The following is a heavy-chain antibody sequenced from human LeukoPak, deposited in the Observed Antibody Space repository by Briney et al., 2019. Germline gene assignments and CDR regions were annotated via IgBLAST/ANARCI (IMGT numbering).Heavy chain of an antibody. J-gene: IGHJ4*02. CDR3: ARLGGTLPYFDY. CDR1: GGSVTDYY. CDR2: IYYSGST. D-gene: IGHD1-26*01. Sequence: SETLSLTCTVSGGSVTDYYWGWIRQPPGKGLEWIGSIYYSGSTYYNPSLKSRVTISVDTSKNQFSLKLSSVTAADTAVYYCARLGGTLPYFDYWGQGTLVTVSS. V-gene: IGHV4-39*07.